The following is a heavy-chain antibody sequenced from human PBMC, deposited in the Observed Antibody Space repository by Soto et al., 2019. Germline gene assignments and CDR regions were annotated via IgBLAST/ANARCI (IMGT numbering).Heavy chain of an antibody. D-gene: IGHD5-12*01. CDR3: ARASRDGYNPRPDYFDY. Sequence: PSEILSLTCTVSGGSINNYYWSWIRQPPGKGLEWIGYIYYSGSTNYNPSLKNRVTISVDMSKNQFFLELSSVTASDTAVYYCARASRDGYNPRPDYFDYWGQGTLVTVSS. J-gene: IGHJ4*02. CDR2: IYYSGST. V-gene: IGHV4-59*01. CDR1: GGSINNYY.